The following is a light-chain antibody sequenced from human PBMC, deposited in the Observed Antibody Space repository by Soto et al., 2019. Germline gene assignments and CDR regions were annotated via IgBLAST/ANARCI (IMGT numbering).Light chain of an antibody. CDR1: SSDVVGYNY. Sequence: QSVLTQPRSVSGFPGQSVIMSGTGTSSDVVGYNYVSWYQEQPGKAPKLMIYDVSKRPSGVPDRFSGAKSGNTDSLTISGPQAEDEADYYCCSYAGSYSYVFGTGTKVTVL. V-gene: IGLV2-11*01. CDR3: CSYAGSYSYV. CDR2: DVS. J-gene: IGLJ1*01.